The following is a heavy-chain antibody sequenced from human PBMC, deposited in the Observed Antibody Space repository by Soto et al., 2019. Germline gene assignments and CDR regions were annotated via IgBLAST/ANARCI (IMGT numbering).Heavy chain of an antibody. CDR1: GFTFSSYG. Sequence: GGSLRLSCAASGFTFSSYGMHWVRQAPGKGLEWVAVIWYDGSNKYYADSVKGRFTISRDNSKNTLYLQMNSLRAEDTAVYYCAKDQRVEIAVAGTLDYWGQGTLVTVSS. CDR3: AKDQRVEIAVAGTLDY. D-gene: IGHD6-19*01. J-gene: IGHJ4*02. CDR2: IWYDGSNK. V-gene: IGHV3-33*06.